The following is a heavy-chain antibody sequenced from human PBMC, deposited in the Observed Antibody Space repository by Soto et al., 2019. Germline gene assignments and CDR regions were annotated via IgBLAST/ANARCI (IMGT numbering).Heavy chain of an antibody. V-gene: IGHV1-69*12. D-gene: IGHD5-12*01. Sequence: QVQLVQSGAEVKKPGSSVKVSCKASGGTFSSYAISWVRQAPGQGLEWMGGIIPIFGTANYAQKFQGRVTITADESTSTAYMELSSLRSEDTAVYYCAREWVRDGYNLFYGMDVWGQGPTVTVSS. CDR1: GGTFSSYA. CDR3: AREWVRDGYNLFYGMDV. J-gene: IGHJ6*02. CDR2: IIPIFGTA.